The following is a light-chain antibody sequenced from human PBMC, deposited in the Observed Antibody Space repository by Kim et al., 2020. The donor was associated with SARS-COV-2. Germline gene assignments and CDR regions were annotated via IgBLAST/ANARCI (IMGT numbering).Light chain of an antibody. CDR1: TSSIGSNF. V-gene: IGLV1-51*01. CDR3: GVCDSRLSASWV. Sequence: QSVLTQPPSVSAAPGQKVTISCSGTTSSIGSNFVSWYQQVPGTAPKLLIYDNDKRPSGIPDRFSGSKSGTSATLGITGLQTGDEAHYFCGVCDSRLSASWVFGGGTQLTVL. J-gene: IGLJ3*02. CDR2: DND.